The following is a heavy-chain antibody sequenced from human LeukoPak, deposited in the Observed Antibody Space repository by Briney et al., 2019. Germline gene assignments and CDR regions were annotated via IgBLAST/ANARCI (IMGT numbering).Heavy chain of an antibody. CDR2: ISSSSSYI. J-gene: IGHJ4*02. CDR1: GFTFSSYS. V-gene: IGHV3-21*01. Sequence: GGSLRLSCAASGFTFSSYSMNWVRQAPGKGLEWVSSISSSSSYIYYADSVKGRFTISRDNAKNSLYLQMNSLRAEDTAVYYCARETYCSSWGTVPRRTCYFDYWGQGTLVTVSS. D-gene: IGHD2-2*01. CDR3: ARETYCSSWGTVPRRTCYFDY.